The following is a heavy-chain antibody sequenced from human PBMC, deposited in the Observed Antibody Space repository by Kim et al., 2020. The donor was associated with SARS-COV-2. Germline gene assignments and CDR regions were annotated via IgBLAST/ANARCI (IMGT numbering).Heavy chain of an antibody. CDR3: VKELSGLAKVN. CDR1: GFTFSTYA. V-gene: IGHV3-23*01. D-gene: IGHD3-10*01. J-gene: IGHJ4*02. Sequence: GGSLRLSCAASGFTFSTYAMSWVRQAPGKGLEWVSAISGSGGSTYYADSVKGRFTISRDNSKNTLFLQIDRLRAEDTAVYYCVKELSGLAKVNWGQGTLVTVSS. CDR2: ISGSGGST.